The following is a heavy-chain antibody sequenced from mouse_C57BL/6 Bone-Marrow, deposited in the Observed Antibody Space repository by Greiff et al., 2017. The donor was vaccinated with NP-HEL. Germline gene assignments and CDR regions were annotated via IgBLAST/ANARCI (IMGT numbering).Heavy chain of an antibody. CDR2: IYPGGGYT. Sequence: VHLVESGAELVRPGTSVKMSCKASGYTFTNYWIGWAKQRPGHGLEWIGDIYPGGGYTNYNEKFKGKATLTADKSSSTAYMQFSSLTSEDSAIYYCARSVRLRLLFDYWGQGTTLTVSS. CDR3: ARSVRLRLLFDY. J-gene: IGHJ2*01. CDR1: GYTFTNYW. D-gene: IGHD2-4*01. V-gene: IGHV1-63*01.